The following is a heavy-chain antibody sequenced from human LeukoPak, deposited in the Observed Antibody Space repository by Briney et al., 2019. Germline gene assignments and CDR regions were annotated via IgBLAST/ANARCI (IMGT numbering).Heavy chain of an antibody. J-gene: IGHJ4*02. D-gene: IGHD5-12*01. Sequence: PGGSLRLSCAASGFTVSSSCMSWVRQAPGKGLEWVARMKRQSDGGTTDYAAFVKGRFTVSRDDSENTVYLQMNSLKTEDTAVYYCTTTLTSGHSYFNYWGQGTLVTVSS. V-gene: IGHV3-15*01. CDR3: TTTLTSGHSYFNY. CDR1: GFTVSSSC. CDR2: MKRQSDGGTT.